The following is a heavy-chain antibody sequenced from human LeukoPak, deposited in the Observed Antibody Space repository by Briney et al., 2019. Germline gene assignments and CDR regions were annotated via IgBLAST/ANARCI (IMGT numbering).Heavy chain of an antibody. J-gene: IGHJ6*03. CDR2: ISESGSTT. CDR1: GFTFSSYE. V-gene: IGHV3-48*03. Sequence: GGSLRLSCAASGFTFSSYEMNWVRQAPGKGLEWVSFISESGSTTYYGGSVKGRFIISRDNAKKSLSLQMNSLRAEDTAFYYCAREGFYDILTEDFSFGSDYYYYMDVWGKGTTVTVSS. D-gene: IGHD3-9*01. CDR3: AREGFYDILTEDFSFGSDYYYYMDV.